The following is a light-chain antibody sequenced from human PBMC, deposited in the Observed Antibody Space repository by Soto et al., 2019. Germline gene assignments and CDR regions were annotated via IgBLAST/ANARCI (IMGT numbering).Light chain of an antibody. CDR1: QNIYNY. Sequence: DIQMTPSPSSLSASVVDIVTVTCRTSQNIYNYLNWYQQKPGKAPKLLIYAASSVQSGVPLRFSGGGSGTEFTLTISSLHEFATYYCKQYERFATCGQGTKGDIK. V-gene: IGKV1-39*01. CDR3: KQYERFAT. CDR2: AAS. J-gene: IGKJ1*01.